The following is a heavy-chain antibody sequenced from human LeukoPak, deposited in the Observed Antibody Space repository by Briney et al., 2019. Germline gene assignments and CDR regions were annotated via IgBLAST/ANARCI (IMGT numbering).Heavy chain of an antibody. CDR2: IHPSGGGT. V-gene: IGHV1-46*01. D-gene: IGHD5-18*01. CDR3: ARMAMDPAMVTNFFDL. J-gene: IGHJ4*02. CDR1: VYTFTDYY. Sequence: SVKVSCKASVYTFTDYYMYWVRQAPGQGPECMGVIHPSGGGTTYAQKFQGRVTLTKDTATSTVYIELSSLRSDDTAVYYCARMAMDPAMVTNFFDLWGQGTLLILSP.